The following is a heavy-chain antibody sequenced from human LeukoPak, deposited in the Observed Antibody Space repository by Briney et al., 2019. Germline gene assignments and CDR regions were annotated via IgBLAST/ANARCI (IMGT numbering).Heavy chain of an antibody. J-gene: IGHJ4*02. CDR1: GFTFSTYS. CDR3: ASSKGVTSPQDY. V-gene: IGHV3-48*01. Sequence: GGPLRLSCAASGFTFSTYSMNWVRQAPGKGPQWVSYISSSSSTIYYADSVKGRFTISRDNAKNSLYLQMNSLRAEDTAVYYCASSKGVTSPQDYWGQGTLVTVSS. CDR2: ISSSSSTI. D-gene: IGHD2-21*02.